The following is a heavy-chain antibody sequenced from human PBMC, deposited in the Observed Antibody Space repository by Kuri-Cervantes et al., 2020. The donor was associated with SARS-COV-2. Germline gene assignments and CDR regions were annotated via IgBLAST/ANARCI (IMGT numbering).Heavy chain of an antibody. CDR3: ARGLGYCSSTSCYTRLLVDYYYGMDV. V-gene: IGHV1-2*04. J-gene: IGHJ6*02. D-gene: IGHD2-2*02. Sequence: ASVKVSCKASGYTFTGYYMHWVRQAPGQGLEWMGWINPNSGGTNYAQKFQGWVTMTRDTSISTAYMELSRLRSDGTAVYYCARGLGYCSSTSCYTRLLVDYYYGMDVWGQGTTVTVSS. CDR1: GYTFTGYY. CDR2: INPNSGGT.